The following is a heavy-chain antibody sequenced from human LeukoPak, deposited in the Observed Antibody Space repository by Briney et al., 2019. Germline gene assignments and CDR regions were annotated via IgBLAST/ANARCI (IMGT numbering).Heavy chain of an antibody. CDR2: IDPSDSYT. J-gene: IGHJ4*02. CDR1: GYSFTSYW. CDR3: ARHYCFTCPFDY. V-gene: IGHV5-10-1*01. Sequence: GESLKISCKGSGYSFTSYWISWVRQMPGKGLEWTGRIDPSDSYTNYSPSFQGHVTISADKSISTAYLQWSSLKASDTAMYYCARHYCFTCPFDYWGQGTLVTVSS. D-gene: IGHD3-10*01.